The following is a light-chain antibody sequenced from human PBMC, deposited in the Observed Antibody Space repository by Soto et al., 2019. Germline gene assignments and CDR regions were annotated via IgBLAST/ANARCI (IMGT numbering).Light chain of an antibody. CDR3: QQYGSSPTTT. Sequence: EIVLTQSPGTLSLSPGERATLSCRASQSLSSSYLAWYQQKPGQAPRLLIYGASSRATGIPDRFSGSVSGTDFTLTISRLEPEEFAVYYGQQYGSSPTTTFGQGTRLEIK. CDR2: GAS. CDR1: QSLSSSY. V-gene: IGKV3-20*01. J-gene: IGKJ5*01.